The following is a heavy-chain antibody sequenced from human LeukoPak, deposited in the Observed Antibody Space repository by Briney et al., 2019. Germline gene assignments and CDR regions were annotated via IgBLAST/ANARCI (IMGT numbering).Heavy chain of an antibody. CDR3: AIFLRSGSGYFDY. V-gene: IGHV4-30-4*01. J-gene: IGHJ4*02. D-gene: IGHD3-10*01. Sequence: SETLSLTCTVSGGSISSGDYYWSWIRQPPGKGLEWIGYIYYSGSTYYNPSLKSRVTISVDTSKNQFSLKLSSVTAADTAVYYCAIFLRSGSGYFDYWGQGTLVTVSS. CDR2: IYYSGST. CDR1: GGSISSGDYY.